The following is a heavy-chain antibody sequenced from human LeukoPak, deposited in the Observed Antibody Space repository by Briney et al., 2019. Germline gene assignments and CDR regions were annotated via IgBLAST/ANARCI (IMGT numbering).Heavy chain of an antibody. CDR3: ARDGHDYIWGSYLN. D-gene: IGHD3-16*02. CDR2: IKQDGSEK. J-gene: IGHJ4*02. Sequence: GGSLRLSCAASGFTFGSYWMSWVRQAPGKGLEWVANIKQDGSEKYYVASVKGRFTISRDNAKNSLYLKMNSLRAEDTAVYYCARDGHDYIWGSYLNWGQGTLVTVSS. CDR1: GFTFGSYW. V-gene: IGHV3-7*01.